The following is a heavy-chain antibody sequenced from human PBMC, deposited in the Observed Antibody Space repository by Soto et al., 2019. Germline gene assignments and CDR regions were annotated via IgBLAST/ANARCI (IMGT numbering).Heavy chain of an antibody. CDR2: ISGSGGST. V-gene: IGHV3-23*01. D-gene: IGHD4-17*01. CDR3: ANTLLYGDYESRAGYFDY. CDR1: GFTFSSYA. Sequence: EVQLLESGGGLVQPGGSLRLSCAASGFTFSSYAMSWVRQAPGKGLEWVSAISGSGGSTYYADSVKGRFTISRDNSKKTLYRQMTSLRAEDTAVYYCANTLLYGDYESRAGYFDYWGQGTLVTVYS. J-gene: IGHJ4*02.